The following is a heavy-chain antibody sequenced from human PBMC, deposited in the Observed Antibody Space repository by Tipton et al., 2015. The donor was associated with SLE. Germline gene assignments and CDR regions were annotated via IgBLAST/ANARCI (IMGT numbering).Heavy chain of an antibody. J-gene: IGHJ3*02. Sequence: SLRLSCAASGFTFSSYEMNWVRQAPGKGLEWVSYISSSGSTIYYADSVKGRFTISRDNAKNSLYLQMNSLRAEDTAVYYCARRGYSYGSEAFDIWGQGTMVTVSS. V-gene: IGHV3-48*03. CDR1: GFTFSSYE. CDR3: ARRGYSYGSEAFDI. D-gene: IGHD5-18*01. CDR2: ISSSGSTI.